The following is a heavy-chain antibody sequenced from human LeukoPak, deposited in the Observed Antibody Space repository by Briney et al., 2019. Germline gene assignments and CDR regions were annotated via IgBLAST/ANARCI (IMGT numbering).Heavy chain of an antibody. CDR3: VRLDVGSSSWSFPPGTSFPYYYYGMDV. J-gene: IGHJ6*02. CDR1: GGSFSGYY. CDR2: INHSGST. D-gene: IGHD6-13*01. Sequence: PSETLSLTCAVYGGSFSGYYWSWLRQPPGKGLEWIGEINHSGSTNNNLSLKSRVTISVDTSKNQFSLKLSSVTAADTAVYYCVRLDVGSSSWSFPPGTSFPYYYYGMDVWGQGTTVTVSS. V-gene: IGHV4-34*01.